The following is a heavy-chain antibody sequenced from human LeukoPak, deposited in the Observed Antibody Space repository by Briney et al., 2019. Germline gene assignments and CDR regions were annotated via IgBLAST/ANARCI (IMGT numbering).Heavy chain of an antibody. CDR2: INQDGSEK. Sequence: GGSLRLSCAASGFTFSSYWMSWVRQAPGKGPEWVANINQDGSEKSYVDSVKGRFTISRDNAKNSLYLQMHSLRAEDTAVYYCARESRSGSYSSYWGQGTLVTVSS. J-gene: IGHJ4*02. D-gene: IGHD1-26*01. CDR1: GFTFSSYW. CDR3: ARESRSGSYSSY. V-gene: IGHV3-7*01.